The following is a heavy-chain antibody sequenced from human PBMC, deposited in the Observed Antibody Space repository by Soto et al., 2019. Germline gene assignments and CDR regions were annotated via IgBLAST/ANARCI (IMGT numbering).Heavy chain of an antibody. D-gene: IGHD3-10*01. CDR3: ARAVAPYFGSWFDP. V-gene: IGHV4-30-2*01. CDR2: ISHTGST. Sequence: TLSLICAVSGCSITSGNAHSLSWIREQPGKGLEWIGSISHTGSTSYTPSLKSRLTMSVDKSKNQFSLRLSSVTAADMAVYYCARAVAPYFGSWFDPWGQGILVTVSS. CDR1: GCSITSGNAHS. J-gene: IGHJ5*02.